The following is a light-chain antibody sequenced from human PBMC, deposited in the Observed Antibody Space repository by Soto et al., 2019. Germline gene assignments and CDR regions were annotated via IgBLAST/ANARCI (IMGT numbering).Light chain of an antibody. CDR2: GAS. J-gene: IGKJ5*01. CDR1: QSVSSYY. Sequence: EIVLTQSPGTLSLSPGERATLSCRASQSVSSYYLAWYQQKPGQAPRLLIYGASIRATGIPDRFSGSGYGTDFTHTISRLEPEDFAVYYCKQYCSSLSITFGQGTRLEIK. CDR3: KQYCSSLSIT. V-gene: IGKV3-20*01.